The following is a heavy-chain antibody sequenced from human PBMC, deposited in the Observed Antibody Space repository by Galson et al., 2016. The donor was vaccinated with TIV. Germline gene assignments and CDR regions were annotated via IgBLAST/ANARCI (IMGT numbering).Heavy chain of an antibody. CDR3: VRDRVEVLTTDYFSYFMDV. CDR2: IYQSGST. Sequence: ETLSLTCSVSGASLSSGGHYWRWIRQPPGRGLEWIGYIYQSGSTDYNPSRKGRLTISRDTSKNQFSLRLTSVTAADTAIYYCVRDRVEVLTTDYFSYFMDVWGKGTTVTVSS. D-gene: IGHD1-1*01. CDR1: GASLSSGGHY. V-gene: IGHV4-61*08. J-gene: IGHJ6*03.